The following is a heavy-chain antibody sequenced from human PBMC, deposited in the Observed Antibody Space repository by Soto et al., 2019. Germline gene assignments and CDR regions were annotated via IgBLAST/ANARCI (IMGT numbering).Heavy chain of an antibody. CDR2: MNPNSGNT. J-gene: IGHJ6*02. CDR1: GYTFTSYD. Sequence: ASVKVSCKASGYTFTSYDINWVRQATGQGLEWMGWMNPNSGNTGYAQKFQGRVTMTRNTSISTAYMEPSSLRSEDTAVYYCARSGITGTTGYYYYGMDVWGQGTTVTAP. CDR3: ARSGITGTTGYYYYGMDV. V-gene: IGHV1-8*01. D-gene: IGHD1-7*01.